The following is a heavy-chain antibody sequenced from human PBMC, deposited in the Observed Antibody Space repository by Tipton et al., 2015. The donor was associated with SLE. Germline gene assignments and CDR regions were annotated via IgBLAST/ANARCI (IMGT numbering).Heavy chain of an antibody. Sequence: TLSLTCAVYGESFSGYYWSWIRQPPGKGLEWIGEINHSGSTNYNPSLKSRVTISVDTSKNQFSLKLSSVTAADTAVYYCARAQRGPIRAFDIWGQGTMVTVSS. CDR2: INHSGST. J-gene: IGHJ3*02. CDR1: GESFSGYY. CDR3: ARAQRGPIRAFDI. V-gene: IGHV4-34*01. D-gene: IGHD3/OR15-3a*01.